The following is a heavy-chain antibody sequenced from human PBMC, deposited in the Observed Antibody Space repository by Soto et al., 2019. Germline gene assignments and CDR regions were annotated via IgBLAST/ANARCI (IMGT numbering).Heavy chain of an antibody. V-gene: IGHV1-46*01. CDR3: ARYAEIFGVVTPGWFDP. D-gene: IGHD3-3*01. Sequence: ASVKVSCKASGYTFTSYYMHWVRQAPGQGLEWMGIINPSGGSTSYAQKFQGRVTMTRDTSTSTVYMELSSLRSEDTAVYYGARYAEIFGVVTPGWFDPWGQGTLVTVSS. J-gene: IGHJ5*02. CDR1: GYTFTSYY. CDR2: INPSGGST.